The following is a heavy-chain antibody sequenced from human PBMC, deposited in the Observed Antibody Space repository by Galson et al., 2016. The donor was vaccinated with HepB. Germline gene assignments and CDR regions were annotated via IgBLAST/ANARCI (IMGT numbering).Heavy chain of an antibody. CDR3: ARDRVYSHYGAFYYYGMEV. Sequence: SLRLSCAASGFSFSTSGMSWVRQTPGRGLEWVSGITNSGGATHYADSVKGRFTISSDNAKNSLYLQMNSLRAEDTAVYYCARDRVYSHYGAFYYYGMEVWGQGTTVTVSS. J-gene: IGHJ6*02. CDR1: GFSFSTSG. CDR2: ITNSGGAT. V-gene: IGHV3-21*01. D-gene: IGHD4-11*01.